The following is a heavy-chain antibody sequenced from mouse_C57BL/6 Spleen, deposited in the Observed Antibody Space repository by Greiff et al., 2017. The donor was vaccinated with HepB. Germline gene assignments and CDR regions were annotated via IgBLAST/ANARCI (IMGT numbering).Heavy chain of an antibody. J-gene: IGHJ2*01. CDR2: IDPETGGT. CDR1: GYTFTDYE. V-gene: IGHV1-15*01. CDR3: TRYGNLLAFDY. D-gene: IGHD2-1*01. Sequence: QVQLQQSGAELVRPGASVTLSCKASGYTFTDYEMHWVKQTPVHGLEWIGAIDPETGGTAYNQKFKGKAILTADKSSSTAYMEHRSLTSEDSAVYYCTRYGNLLAFDYWGQGTTLTVSS.